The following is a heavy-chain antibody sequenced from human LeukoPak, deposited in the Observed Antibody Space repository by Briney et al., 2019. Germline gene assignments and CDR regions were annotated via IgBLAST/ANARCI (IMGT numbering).Heavy chain of an antibody. CDR3: ARAMITMVRGVISWFDP. V-gene: IGHV1-18*04. CDR1: GYTFTAYY. Sequence: ASVKVSCKTSGYTFTAYYMHWVRQAPGQGLEWMGWISAYNGNTNYAQKLQGRVTMTTDTSTSTAYMELRSLRSDDTAVYYCARAMITMVRGVISWFDPWGQGTLVTVSS. J-gene: IGHJ5*02. D-gene: IGHD3-10*01. CDR2: ISAYNGNT.